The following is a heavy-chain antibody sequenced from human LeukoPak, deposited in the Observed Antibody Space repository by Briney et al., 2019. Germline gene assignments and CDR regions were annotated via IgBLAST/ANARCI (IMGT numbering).Heavy chain of an antibody. Sequence: QPGGSLRLSCAASGFTFSSYAMHWVRQAPGKGLEWVAVISYDGSNKYYADSVKGRFTISRDNSKNTLYLQMNSLRAEDTAVYYCARGHVLLWFGAAPQFDYWGQGTLVTVSS. CDR1: GFTFSSYA. CDR2: ISYDGSNK. CDR3: ARGHVLLWFGAAPQFDY. J-gene: IGHJ4*02. D-gene: IGHD3-10*01. V-gene: IGHV3-30*04.